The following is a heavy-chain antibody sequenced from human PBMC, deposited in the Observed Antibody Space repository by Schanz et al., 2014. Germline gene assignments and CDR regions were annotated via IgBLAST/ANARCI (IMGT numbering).Heavy chain of an antibody. CDR2: ISVYNHNK. V-gene: IGHV1-18*01. D-gene: IGHD3-9*01. Sequence: QIQLVQSGPEVKKPGATVKVSCKASGYIFINSGISWVRQAPGQGLEWMGWISVYNHNKEYDQKLQGRVTMTTDTSASTAYMELRSLRSDDTAVYYCARDAADFYDILTEEDYWGQGTLVTVSS. CDR1: GYIFINSG. CDR3: ARDAADFYDILTEEDY. J-gene: IGHJ4*02.